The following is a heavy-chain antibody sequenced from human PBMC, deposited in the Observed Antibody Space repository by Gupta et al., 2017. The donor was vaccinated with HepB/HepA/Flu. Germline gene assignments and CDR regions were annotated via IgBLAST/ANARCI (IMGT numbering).Heavy chain of an antibody. Sequence: SGSTYYNPSLKSRVTISVDTSKNQFSLKLSSVTAADTAVYYCARGLLSFMAAAGTHFDYWGQGTLVTVSS. V-gene: IGHV4-30-4*01. J-gene: IGHJ4*02. CDR2: SGST. CDR3: ARGLLSFMAAAGTHFDY. D-gene: IGHD6-13*01.